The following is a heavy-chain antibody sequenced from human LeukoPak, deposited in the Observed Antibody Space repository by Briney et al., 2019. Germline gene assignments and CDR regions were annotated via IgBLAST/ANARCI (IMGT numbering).Heavy chain of an antibody. CDR2: ISGSGGST. Sequence: GGSLRLSCAASGFTFSSYAMSWVRQAPGKGLEWVSAISGSGGSTYYADSVKGRFTISRDNSKNTLYLQMNSLRAEDTAVCYCAKDQRVGYCSGGSCYSDPVDYWGQGTLVTVSS. CDR1: GFTFSSYA. V-gene: IGHV3-23*01. J-gene: IGHJ4*02. D-gene: IGHD2-15*01. CDR3: AKDQRVGYCSGGSCYSDPVDY.